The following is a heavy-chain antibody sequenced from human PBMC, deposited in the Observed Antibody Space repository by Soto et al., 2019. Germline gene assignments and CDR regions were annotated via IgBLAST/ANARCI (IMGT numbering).Heavy chain of an antibody. Sequence: QVQLVESGGGLVQPGNSLRLSCAASGFVFSAYAMHWVRQAPGKGLEWVAGIYYDGTNKFYSDSVKGRVTISRDNAKDTLYLQINSVRVEETAVYFCASVTTVRSCDYYGMDVWGQGDAVTVSS. J-gene: IGHJ6*02. V-gene: IGHV3-30*04. CDR3: ASVTTVRSCDYYGMDV. CDR1: GFVFSAYA. D-gene: IGHD4-17*01. CDR2: IYYDGTNK.